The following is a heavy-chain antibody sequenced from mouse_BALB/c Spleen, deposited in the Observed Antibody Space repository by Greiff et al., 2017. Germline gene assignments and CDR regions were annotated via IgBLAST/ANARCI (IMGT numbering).Heavy chain of an antibody. V-gene: IGHV14-3*02. Sequence: VHVKQSGAELVKPGASVKLSCTASGFNFKDNYMHWVKQRPEKGLEWIGRIDPENGNTKYDQKFQGKATITANTSSNTAYLQLSSLTSEDTADSYCYRDGGYYPSWFAYWGQGTLVTVSA. CDR2: IDPENGNT. CDR3: YRDGGYYPSWFAY. CDR1: GFNFKDNY. J-gene: IGHJ3*01. D-gene: IGHD2-3*01.